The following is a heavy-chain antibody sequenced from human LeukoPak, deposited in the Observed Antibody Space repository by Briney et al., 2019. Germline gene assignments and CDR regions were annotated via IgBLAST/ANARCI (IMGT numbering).Heavy chain of an antibody. V-gene: IGHV3-7*01. CDR1: GFTFSSYW. Sequence: GGSLRLSCEVSGFTFSSYWMNWVRQAPGKGLEWVANIKQDGSDKYYVDSVKGRFTISRDNAKNSLYLQMNSLRAEDTAVYYCATDRNSGKYYDYWGQGTLVTVSS. D-gene: IGHD1-26*01. CDR2: IKQDGSDK. CDR3: ATDRNSGKYYDY. J-gene: IGHJ4*02.